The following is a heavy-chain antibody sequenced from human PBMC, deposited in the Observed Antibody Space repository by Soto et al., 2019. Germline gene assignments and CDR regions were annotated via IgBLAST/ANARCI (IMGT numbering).Heavy chain of an antibody. CDR3: ARVGDGVDP. Sequence: QVQLQQWGAGLLKPSATLYLPCAVYGGPFSGYYWNWIRQAPGKGLEWIGEIDHSGDTNYNPSLKSRIAISTDTYKNQFVLRLTSVTAADTAVYYCARVGDGVDPWGEGNLVTVCS. D-gene: IGHD1-26*01. CDR1: GGPFSGYY. J-gene: IGHJ5*02. CDR2: IDHSGDT. V-gene: IGHV4-34*01.